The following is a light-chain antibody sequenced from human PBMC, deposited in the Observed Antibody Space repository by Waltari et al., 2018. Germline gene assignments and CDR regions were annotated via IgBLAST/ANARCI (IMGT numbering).Light chain of an antibody. CDR3: QHFDNLLFT. CDR1: QDISHY. J-gene: IGKJ2*01. CDR2: DAT. V-gene: IGKV1-33*01. Sequence: DIQVTQSPSSLSASVGDRVTITCQASQDISHYLNWYQQRPGKAPKVLIYDATLLKIGVPSHFSGSGSGTDFTFAITSLQPEDAATYYCQHFDNLLFTFGQGTKLEI.